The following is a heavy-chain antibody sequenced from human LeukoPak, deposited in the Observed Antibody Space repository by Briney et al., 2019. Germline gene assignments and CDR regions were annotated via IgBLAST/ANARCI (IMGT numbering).Heavy chain of an antibody. J-gene: IGHJ3*02. CDR2: INPNSGDT. Sequence: ASVKVSCKASGYTFTGYYMHWVRQAPGQGREWMGWINPNSGDTNYAQNFQGRVTMTRDTSISTAYMELSRLRSDDTAVYYCASRGYYYDSDSYFDIWGQGTVVTVSS. V-gene: IGHV1-2*02. CDR3: ASRGYYYDSDSYFDI. CDR1: GYTFTGYY. D-gene: IGHD3-22*01.